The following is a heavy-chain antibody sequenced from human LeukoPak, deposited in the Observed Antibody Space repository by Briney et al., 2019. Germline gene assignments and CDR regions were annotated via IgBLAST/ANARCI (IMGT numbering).Heavy chain of an antibody. CDR1: GGSISSYY. D-gene: IGHD5-18*01. CDR2: IYTSGST. V-gene: IGHV4-4*09. Sequence: SETLSLTCTVSGGSISSYYWNWIRQPPGKGLEGIGYIYTSGSTSYNPSLKSRVTISVDTSKNQFSLKLSPVTAADTAVYYCASDRGYSYGLLGYWGQGTLVTVSS. J-gene: IGHJ4*02. CDR3: ASDRGYSYGLLGY.